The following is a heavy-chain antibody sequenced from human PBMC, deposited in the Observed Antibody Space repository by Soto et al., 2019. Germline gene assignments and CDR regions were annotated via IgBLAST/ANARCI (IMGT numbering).Heavy chain of an antibody. CDR2: IIPIFGTA. J-gene: IGHJ5*02. D-gene: IGHD6-19*01. CDR1: GGTFSSYA. V-gene: IGHV1-69*06. Sequence: SGKVSWDATGGTFSSYAISWVRQAPGQGLEWMGGIIPIFGTANYAQKFQGRVTITADKSTSTAYMELSSLRSEDTAVYYCARVSSGWAHNWFDPWGQGTLVTVSS. CDR3: ARVSSGWAHNWFDP.